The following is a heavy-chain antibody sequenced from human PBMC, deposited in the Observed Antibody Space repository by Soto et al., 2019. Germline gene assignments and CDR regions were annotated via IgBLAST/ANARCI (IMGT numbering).Heavy chain of an antibody. D-gene: IGHD3-16*01. J-gene: IGHJ4*01. CDR3: GRGGARVDD. CDR2: ISPYNGNT. V-gene: IGHV1-18*01. Sequence: ASVKVFCKASGYTFTNFGISWARQPPEQGLERMGWISPYNGNTNYAQKFQGRVTMTTDTSQSTSYMDVNSLRFADPALCSCGRGGARVDDWGQ. CDR1: GYTFTNFG.